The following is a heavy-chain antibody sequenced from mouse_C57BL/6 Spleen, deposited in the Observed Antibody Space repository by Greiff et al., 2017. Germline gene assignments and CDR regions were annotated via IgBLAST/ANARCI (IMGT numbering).Heavy chain of an antibody. CDR2: IDPSDSYT. V-gene: IGHV1-69*01. Sequence: VQLQQPGAELVMPGASVKLSCKASGYTFTSYWMHWVKQRPGQGLEWIGEIDPSDSYTNYNQKFKGKSTLTVDKSSSTAYMQLSSLTSEDSAVXYCARRGTGTVYYAMDYWGQGTSVTVSS. CDR1: GYTFTSYW. CDR3: ARRGTGTVYYAMDY. J-gene: IGHJ4*01. D-gene: IGHD4-1*01.